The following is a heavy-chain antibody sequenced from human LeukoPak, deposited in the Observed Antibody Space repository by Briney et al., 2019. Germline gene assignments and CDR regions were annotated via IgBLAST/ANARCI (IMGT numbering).Heavy chain of an antibody. CDR2: ISGGGGTT. J-gene: IGHJ4*02. CDR3: ARGRSSMAARYFDC. D-gene: IGHD6-6*01. Sequence: QPGGSLRLSCAASRSTFSSYAMSWVRQTPGKGLEWVSAISGGGGTTYYADSVKGRFTISRDNAKNSLYLHMNSLRAEDAAVYYCARGRSSMAARYFDCWGQGTLVTVSS. V-gene: IGHV3-23*01. CDR1: RSTFSSYA.